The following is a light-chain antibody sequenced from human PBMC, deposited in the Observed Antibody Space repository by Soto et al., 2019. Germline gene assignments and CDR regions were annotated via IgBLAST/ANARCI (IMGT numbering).Light chain of an antibody. CDR1: QSISTW. Sequence: DIQMTQSPSTLSASVGDRVTITCRASQSISTWLAWYQQKPGKAPKLLIYKASSLESGVPSRFSGSGSGTEFTLTISSLQHDDFATYYCQQYNSYSKTFVQGTKVEIK. V-gene: IGKV1-5*03. CDR2: KAS. CDR3: QQYNSYSKT. J-gene: IGKJ1*01.